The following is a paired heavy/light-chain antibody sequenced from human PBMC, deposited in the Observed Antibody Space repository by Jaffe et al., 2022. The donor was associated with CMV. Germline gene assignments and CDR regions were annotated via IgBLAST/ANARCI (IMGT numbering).Light chain of an antibody. V-gene: IGKV3-11*01. CDR2: DAS. CDR1: QSVSNY. Sequence: EIVLTQSPATLSLSPGARATLSCRASQSVSNYLAWYQQKPGQAPRLLIYDASNRASGIPARFSGSGSGTDFTLTISSLAPEDFAVYYCQQRSNWPPMYTFGQGTKLEI. CDR3: QQRSNWPPMYT. J-gene: IGKJ2*01.
Heavy chain of an antibody. CDR3: ARAVGNNWFDP. Sequence: QVQLQESGPGLVRPLQTLSLTCTVSGAAASGGSIRSGGYYWSWIRQHPGKGLEWIGNIYYSGSTYYNPSLKSRVTISVDTSKNHFSLKLSSVTAADTAVYYCARAVGNNWFDPWGQGTLVTVSS. CDR2: IYYSGST. CDR1: GAAASGGSIRSGGYY. V-gene: IGHV4-31*03. J-gene: IGHJ5*02. D-gene: IGHD3-10*01.